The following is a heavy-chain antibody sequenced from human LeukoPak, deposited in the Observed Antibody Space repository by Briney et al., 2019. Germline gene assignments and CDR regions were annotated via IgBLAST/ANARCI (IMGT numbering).Heavy chain of an antibody. D-gene: IGHD3-10*01. Sequence: ASVKVSCKASGCTFTSYDINWVRQATGQGLEWMGWMNPNSGNKGYAQKLQGRVTITRNTSISTAYMELSSLRSEDTAVYYCARDADGSGSGAFDIWGQGTMVTVSS. V-gene: IGHV1-8*03. CDR2: MNPNSGNK. CDR3: ARDADGSGSGAFDI. CDR1: GCTFTSYD. J-gene: IGHJ3*02.